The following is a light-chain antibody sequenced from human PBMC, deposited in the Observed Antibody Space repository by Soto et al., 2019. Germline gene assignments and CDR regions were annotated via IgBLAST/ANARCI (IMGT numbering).Light chain of an antibody. CDR3: QQYNSYWT. V-gene: IGKV1-5*01. CDR2: DAP. CDR1: QSISSW. Sequence: DIQMTHSPSTLSASVGDRVTITCRASQSISSWLAWYQQKPGKAPKLLIYDAPSLESGVPSRFSGSGSGTESTLTISSLQPDDFATYYCQQYNSYWTFGQGTKVDIK. J-gene: IGKJ1*01.